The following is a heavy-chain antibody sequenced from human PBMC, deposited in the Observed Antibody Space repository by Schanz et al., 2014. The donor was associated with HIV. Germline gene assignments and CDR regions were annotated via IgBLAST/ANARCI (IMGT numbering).Heavy chain of an antibody. CDR3: ARDRMVYAQAPLYYFDY. J-gene: IGHJ4*02. Sequence: QVQLVESGGGVVQPGRSLRLSCAASGFTFSTYVMHWVRQAPGKGLEWVAIIWFDGSNKYYADSVKGRFTISRDNSKNTLYLQMNSLRAEDTAVYYCARDRMVYAQAPLYYFDYWGQGTLVTVSS. CDR2: IWFDGSNK. V-gene: IGHV3-33*01. D-gene: IGHD2-8*01. CDR1: GFTFSTYV.